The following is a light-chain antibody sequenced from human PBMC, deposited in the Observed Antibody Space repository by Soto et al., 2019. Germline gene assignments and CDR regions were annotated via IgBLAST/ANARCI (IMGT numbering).Light chain of an antibody. CDR1: SSDIGIYKY. Sequence: QSVLTQPASVSGSPGQSIAISCTGSSSDIGIYKYVSWYQQHPGKVHKLIIYEVTNRPSGVSNRFSGSKSGNTASLTISGRQAEDEADYYCSSYTTSSTRVFGPGTKVTVL. J-gene: IGLJ1*01. V-gene: IGLV2-14*01. CDR3: SSYTTSSTRV. CDR2: EVT.